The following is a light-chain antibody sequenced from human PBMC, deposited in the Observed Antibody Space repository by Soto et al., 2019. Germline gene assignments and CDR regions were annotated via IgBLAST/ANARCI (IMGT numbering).Light chain of an antibody. Sequence: QSVLTQSPSVSAAPGQKVTISCSGSSTNIGDNYVSWYQQLPGTAPKLLIYDNNKRPSGIPDRFSGSKTGTSGTLDISELQTGDEGDYYCATWDGSLPGEVFGGGTKLTVL. J-gene: IGLJ2*01. CDR2: DNN. CDR1: STNIGDNY. CDR3: ATWDGSLPGEV. V-gene: IGLV1-51*01.